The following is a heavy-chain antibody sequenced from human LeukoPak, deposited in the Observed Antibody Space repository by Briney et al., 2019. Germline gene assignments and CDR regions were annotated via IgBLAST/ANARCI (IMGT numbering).Heavy chain of an antibody. CDR2: IRYDGSNK. V-gene: IGHV3-30*02. CDR1: GFTFSSYG. Sequence: GGSLRLSCAASGFTFSSYGMHWVRQAPGKGLEWVAFIRYDGSNKYYADSVKGRFTISRDNSKNTLYLQMNSLRAEDTAVYYCARGFRYFDWLSTGPFDYWGQGTLVTVSS. J-gene: IGHJ4*02. CDR3: ARGFRYFDWLSTGPFDY. D-gene: IGHD3-9*01.